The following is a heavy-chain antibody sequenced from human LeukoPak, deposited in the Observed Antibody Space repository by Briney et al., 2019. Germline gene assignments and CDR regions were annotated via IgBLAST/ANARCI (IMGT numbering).Heavy chain of an antibody. CDR2: ISSSSSYI. Sequence: GGSLRLSCAAFGFTFSSYSMNWVRQAPGKGLEWVSSISSSSSYIYYADSLKGRFTISRDNAKNSLYLQMNSLRAEDTAVYYCASRIAVAGTWFDYWGQGTLVTVSS. CDR3: ASRIAVAGTWFDY. J-gene: IGHJ4*02. CDR1: GFTFSSYS. V-gene: IGHV3-21*01. D-gene: IGHD6-19*01.